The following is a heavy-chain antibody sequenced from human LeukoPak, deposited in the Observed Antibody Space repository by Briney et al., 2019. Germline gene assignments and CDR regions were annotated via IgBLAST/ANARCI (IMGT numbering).Heavy chain of an antibody. V-gene: IGHV3-30*04. CDR2: ISYDGSNK. CDR3: ARDRGMTTNSFDY. D-gene: IGHD4-11*01. Sequence: PGGSLRLSCAASGFTFSGYAMHWVRQAPGKGLEWVAVISYDGSNKYYADSVKGRFTISRDNSKDTLFLQMNSLRSEDTAVYYCARDRGMTTNSFDYWGQGTLVTVSS. CDR1: GFTFSGYA. J-gene: IGHJ4*02.